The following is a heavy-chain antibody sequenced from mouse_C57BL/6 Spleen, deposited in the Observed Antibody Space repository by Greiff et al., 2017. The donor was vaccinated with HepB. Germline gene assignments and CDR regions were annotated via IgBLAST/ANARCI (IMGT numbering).Heavy chain of an antibody. CDR1: GFSLTSYA. D-gene: IGHD2-5*01. Sequence: VKVVESGPGLVAPSQSLSITCTVSGFSLTSYAISWVRQPPGKGLEWLGVIWTGGGTNYNSALKSRLSISKDNSKSQVFLKMNSLQTDDTARYYCATYFYYSNHEGFAYWGQGTLVTVSA. CDR3: ATYFYYSNHEGFAY. J-gene: IGHJ3*01. CDR2: IWTGGGT. V-gene: IGHV2-9-1*01.